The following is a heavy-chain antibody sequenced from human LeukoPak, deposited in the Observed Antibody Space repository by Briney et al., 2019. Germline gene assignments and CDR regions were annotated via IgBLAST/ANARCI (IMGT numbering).Heavy chain of an antibody. CDR3: AREAAAGYYLDY. D-gene: IGHD6-13*01. J-gene: IGHJ4*02. Sequence: SETLSLTCTVSGGSISSYYWSWIRQPPGKGLEWIGYIYYSGSTNYNPSLKSRVTISVDTSKNQFSLKLSSVTAADTAVYYCAREAAAGYYLDYWGQGTLVTVSS. CDR2: IYYSGST. CDR1: GGSISSYY. V-gene: IGHV4-59*01.